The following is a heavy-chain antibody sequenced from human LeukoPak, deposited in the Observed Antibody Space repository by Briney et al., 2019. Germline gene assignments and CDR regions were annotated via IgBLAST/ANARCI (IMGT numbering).Heavy chain of an antibody. V-gene: IGHV1-69*13. J-gene: IGHJ5*02. CDR3: ALNIAARPGYFDP. Sequence: SVKVSCKASGGTFSSYAISWVRQAPGQGLGWMGGIIPHFGTANYAQKFQGRVTITADEPTSTAYMELSNLTSADTAVYYCALNIAARPGYFDPWGQGTLVTVSS. CDR1: GGTFSSYA. D-gene: IGHD6-6*01. CDR2: IIPHFGTA.